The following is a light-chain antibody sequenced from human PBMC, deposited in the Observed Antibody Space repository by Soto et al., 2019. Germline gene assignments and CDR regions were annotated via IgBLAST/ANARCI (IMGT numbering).Light chain of an antibody. CDR1: QSISSF. CDR2: AAS. Sequence: DIQMTQSPSSLSASVGDRVTITCRARQSISSFLNWYQQKPGKAPNLLISAASNLQSGVPLRFSGSGSGTDFTLTISSLQTEDFATYYCQQNYSILGTFGQGTKVEI. J-gene: IGKJ1*01. V-gene: IGKV1-39*01. CDR3: QQNYSILGT.